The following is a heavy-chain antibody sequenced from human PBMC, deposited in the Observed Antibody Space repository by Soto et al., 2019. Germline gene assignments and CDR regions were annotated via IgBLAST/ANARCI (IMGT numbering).Heavy chain of an antibody. J-gene: IGHJ4*02. CDR1: GDSMSSGAYY. CDR2: IYYSGNT. D-gene: IGHD3-22*01. CDR3: ASSYSGYLDN. V-gene: IGHV4-31*03. Sequence: SLTCTVSGDSMSSGAYYWNWIRQHPGKGLEWIGYIYYSGNTYYNPSLKSRIVISVDTSKNQFSLNLGSVTAADTAIYYCASSYSGYLDNWGRGALVTVSS.